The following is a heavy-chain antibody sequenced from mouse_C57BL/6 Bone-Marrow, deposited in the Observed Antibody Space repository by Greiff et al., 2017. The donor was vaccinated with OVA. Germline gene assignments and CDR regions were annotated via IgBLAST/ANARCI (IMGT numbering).Heavy chain of an antibody. J-gene: IGHJ4*01. CDR3: TRKYCGREKDAMDY. D-gene: IGHD1-1*01. CDR1: GYTFTDYE. Sequence: QVQLQQSGAELVRPGASVTLSCKASGYTFTDYEMHWVKQTPVHGLEWIGAIDPETGGTAYNQKFKGKAILTADKSSSTAYMQLRSLTSEDSAVYYCTRKYCGREKDAMDYWGQGTSVTVSS. V-gene: IGHV1-15*01. CDR2: IDPETGGT.